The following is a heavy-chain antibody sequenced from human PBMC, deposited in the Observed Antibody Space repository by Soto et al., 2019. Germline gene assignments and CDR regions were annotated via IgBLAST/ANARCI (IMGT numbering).Heavy chain of an antibody. CDR2: IYYRGST. J-gene: IGHJ5*02. CDR1: GGSISSGGYY. D-gene: IGHD3-22*01. Sequence: QVQLQESGPGLVKPSQTLSLTCTVSGGSISSGGYYWSWIRQHPGKGLEWIGYIYYRGSTYYNPSLKSRFTISGDTSKNQVARRLSSVTAADTAVYYCARAMIVTWFDPWGQGTLVTVSS. CDR3: ARAMIVTWFDP. V-gene: IGHV4-31*03.